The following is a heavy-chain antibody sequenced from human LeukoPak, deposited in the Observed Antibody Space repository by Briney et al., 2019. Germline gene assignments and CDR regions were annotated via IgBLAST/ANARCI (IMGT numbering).Heavy chain of an antibody. Sequence: PSETLSLTCAVSGGSISNENWWGWIRQPPGKGLEWIGEINHSGSTNYNPSLKSRVTISVDTSKNQFSLKLSSVTAADTAVYYCAREGIYDSSGLNWFDPWGQGTLVTVSS. J-gene: IGHJ5*02. CDR2: INHSGST. CDR3: AREGIYDSSGLNWFDP. CDR1: GGSISNENW. D-gene: IGHD3-22*01. V-gene: IGHV4-4*02.